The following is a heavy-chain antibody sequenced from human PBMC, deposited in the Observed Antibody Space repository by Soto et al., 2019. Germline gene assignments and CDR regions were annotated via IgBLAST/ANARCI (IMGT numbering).Heavy chain of an antibody. D-gene: IGHD2-2*01. Sequence: EVQLVESGGGLVKPGGSLRLSCVASGPTFNGMNWVRQAPGKGLEWVSSITSSGSYIHYADSVQGRFTVSRDNAKNSMYLQMNSLRVEDTAVYFCARDESAGSSTSDWGQGTLVTVSS. CDR2: ITSSGSYI. J-gene: IGHJ1*01. V-gene: IGHV3-21*01. CDR3: ARDESAGSSTSD. CDR1: GPTFNG.